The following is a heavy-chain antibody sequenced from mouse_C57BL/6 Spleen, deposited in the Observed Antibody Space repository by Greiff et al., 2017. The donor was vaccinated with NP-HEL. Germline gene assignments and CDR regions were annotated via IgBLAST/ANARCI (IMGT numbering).Heavy chain of an antibody. J-gene: IGHJ1*03. CDR2: ISSGSSTI. CDR1: GFTFSDYG. Sequence: EVKLMESGGGLVKPGGSLKLSCAASGFTFSDYGMHWVRQAPEKGLEWVAYISSGSSTIYYADTVKGRFTISRDNAKNTLFLQMTSLRSEDTAMYYCARRWYYGSDWYFDVWGTGTTVTVSS. V-gene: IGHV5-17*01. CDR3: ARRWYYGSDWYFDV. D-gene: IGHD1-1*01.